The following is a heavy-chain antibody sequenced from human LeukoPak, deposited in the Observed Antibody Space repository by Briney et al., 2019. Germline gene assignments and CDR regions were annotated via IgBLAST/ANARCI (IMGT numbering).Heavy chain of an antibody. D-gene: IGHD1-26*01. V-gene: IGHV3-7*04. CDR1: GFTFSYFW. CDR2: INLDGTER. CDR3: ARDNVGATPFDY. Sequence: PGGSLRLSCAASGFTFSYFWMSWVRQAPGKGLEWVANINLDGTERHYVDSEKGRFTISRDNARKSLYLQMNSLRDEDTAVYYCARDNVGATPFDYWGQGTLVTVSS. J-gene: IGHJ4*02.